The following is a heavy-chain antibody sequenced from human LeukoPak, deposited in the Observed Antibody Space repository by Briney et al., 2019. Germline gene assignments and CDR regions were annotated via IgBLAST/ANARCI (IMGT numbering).Heavy chain of an antibody. Sequence: GGSLRLSCAASGFTFSSYAMSWVRQAPGKGLEWVSGISWKSGSIDYADSVKGRFTISRDNAKNSLYLQMNSLRAEDTALYYCAKDLTSTYYYYYGMDVWGQGTTVTVSS. CDR3: AKDLTSTYYYYYGMDV. CDR2: ISWKSGSI. CDR1: GFTFSSYA. V-gene: IGHV3-9*01. J-gene: IGHJ6*02.